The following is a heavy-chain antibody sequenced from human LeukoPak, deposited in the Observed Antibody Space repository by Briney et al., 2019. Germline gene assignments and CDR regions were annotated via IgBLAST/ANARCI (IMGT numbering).Heavy chain of an antibody. CDR1: GFTFSDYN. V-gene: IGHV3-11*04. J-gene: IGHJ4*02. Sequence: GGSLRLSCAASGFTFSDYNMRWIRQGPGKGLERVSSISRSGSTKYYADSVKGRFTISRDNAKNSLYLQMNSLRAEDTAVYYCARGTMFPYYFDYWGQGTLVTVSS. CDR2: ISRSGSTK. CDR3: ARGTMFPYYFDY. D-gene: IGHD3-10*02.